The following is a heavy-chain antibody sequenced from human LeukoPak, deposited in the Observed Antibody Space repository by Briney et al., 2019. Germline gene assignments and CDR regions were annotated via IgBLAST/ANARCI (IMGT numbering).Heavy chain of an antibody. CDR2: IWYDGSNK. D-gene: IGHD3-3*01. CDR1: GFTFSSYG. J-gene: IGHJ5*02. V-gene: IGHV3-33*01. Sequence: PGRSLRLSCAASGFTFSSYGMHWVRQAPGKGLEWVAVIWYDGSNKYYADSVKGRFTISRDNSKNTLYLQMNSLRAEDTAVYYCARGSGFWSGYYSFSSWFDPWGQGTLVTVSS. CDR3: ARGSGFWSGYYSFSSWFDP.